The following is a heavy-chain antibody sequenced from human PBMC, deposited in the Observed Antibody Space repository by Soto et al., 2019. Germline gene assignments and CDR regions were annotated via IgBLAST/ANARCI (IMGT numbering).Heavy chain of an antibody. CDR2: IVSSGGSA. Sequence: EVQLVESGGGLVQPGGSLRLSCAASGFTFSSYAMHWVRQAPGKGLEYVSAIVSSGGSAYYANSVQGRFTISRDNSKTTLYLQTGSRRAEDMAVYYCARGAERFDYWGQGTRVTVSS. CDR1: GFTFSSYA. CDR3: ARGAERFDY. J-gene: IGHJ4*02. V-gene: IGHV3-64*01.